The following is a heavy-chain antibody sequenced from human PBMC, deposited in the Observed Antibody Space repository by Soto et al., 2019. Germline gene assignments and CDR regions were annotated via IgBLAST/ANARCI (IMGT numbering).Heavy chain of an antibody. Sequence: QGQLVESGGGVVQPGRSLRLSCEASGFTFSKYGMQWVRQAPGKGLEWVAVISYDGYLEYYVDSVKGRFTVARDNSKNTLFLEMNSLRVEDTAVYFCAKDFKVSGSHYGTLNYYYGMDVWGQGTTVTVSS. D-gene: IGHD3-10*01. V-gene: IGHV3-30*18. J-gene: IGHJ6*02. CDR2: ISYDGYLE. CDR3: AKDFKVSGSHYGTLNYYYGMDV. CDR1: GFTFSKYG.